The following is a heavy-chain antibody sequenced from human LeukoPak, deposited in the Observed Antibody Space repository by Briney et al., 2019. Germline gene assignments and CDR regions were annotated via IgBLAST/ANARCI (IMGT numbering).Heavy chain of an antibody. CDR3: ARGYSKSLDY. Sequence: SETLSLTCAVYGGSFSGYYWSWIRQPPGKGLEWIGEINHSGSTNYNPSLKSRVTISVDTSKNQFSLKLSSVTAADTAVYYCARGYSKSLDYWGQGTLVTVSS. V-gene: IGHV4-34*01. J-gene: IGHJ4*02. CDR2: INHSGST. CDR1: GGSFSGYY. D-gene: IGHD4-11*01.